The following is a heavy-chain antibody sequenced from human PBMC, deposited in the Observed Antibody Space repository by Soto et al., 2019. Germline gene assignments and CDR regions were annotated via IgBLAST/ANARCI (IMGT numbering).Heavy chain of an antibody. J-gene: IGHJ2*01. D-gene: IGHD4-17*01. V-gene: IGHV3-23*01. CDR3: AKPSGIPSTVNPYWYFDL. Sequence: EVQLLESGGGLVQPGGSLRLSCAASGFTFSSYAMSWVRQAPGKGLEWVSAIRYSGDTTYYTDSVKGRFTISRDNSQNTLYLQMNSLRAEDTAVYYCAKPSGIPSTVNPYWYFDLWGRGTLVTVSS. CDR1: GFTFSSYA. CDR2: IRYSGDTT.